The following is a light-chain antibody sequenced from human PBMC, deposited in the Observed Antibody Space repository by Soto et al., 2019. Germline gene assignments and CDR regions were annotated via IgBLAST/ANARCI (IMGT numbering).Light chain of an antibody. CDR3: CSYAGTPYV. Sequence: QSVLTQPRSVSGSPGQSVTICCTGTSSDVGAYNYVSWYQQHPDKAPKFMIYDVNKRPSGVPDRFSGSKSGTTASLTISGLQAEDEADYYCCSYAGTPYVFGTGTKVTVL. V-gene: IGLV2-11*01. CDR2: DVN. J-gene: IGLJ1*01. CDR1: SSDVGAYNY.